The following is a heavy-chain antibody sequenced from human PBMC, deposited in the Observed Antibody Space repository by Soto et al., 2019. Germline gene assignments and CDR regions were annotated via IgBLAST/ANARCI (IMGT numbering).Heavy chain of an antibody. D-gene: IGHD2-15*01. CDR3: ARECSGSRCYSGVPPSDY. CDR2: ISSSSSYI. J-gene: IGHJ4*02. CDR1: GFTFRSYD. V-gene: IGHV3-21*01. Sequence: EVQLVESGGGLVKPGGSLRLSCAASGFTFRSYDMHWVRQAPGKGLEWVSYISSSSSYISYADSVKGRFTISRDNAKNSLYLQRNSPRAEDTAVYYCARECSGSRCYSGVPPSDYGGQGALVTVSS.